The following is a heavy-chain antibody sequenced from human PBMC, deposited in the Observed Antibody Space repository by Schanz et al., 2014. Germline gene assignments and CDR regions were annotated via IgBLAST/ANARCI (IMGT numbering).Heavy chain of an antibody. V-gene: IGHV1-46*01. CDR2: INPSGGST. CDR3: AGAYCSSASCYTGYYYMDV. Sequence: QVQLLQSGAEVKKPGASMKVSCKASGYTFTSDSMHWVRQAPGQGLEWMGMINPSGGSTTYAQKFQGRVTITADKSTSTAYMELTSLRSEDTAVYYCAGAYCSSASCYTGYYYMDVWGKGTTVTVSS. J-gene: IGHJ6*03. CDR1: GYTFTSDS. D-gene: IGHD2-2*02.